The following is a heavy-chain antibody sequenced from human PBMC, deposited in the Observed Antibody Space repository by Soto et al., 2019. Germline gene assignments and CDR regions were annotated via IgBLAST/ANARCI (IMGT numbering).Heavy chain of an antibody. V-gene: IGHV3-23*01. J-gene: IGHJ2*01. D-gene: IGHD1-26*01. CDR1: GFTFSCCA. Sequence: EMQLLESGGGLVQPGGSLRLSCAASGFTFSCCAMSWVRQAPGRGLEWVSTIHGGADYTHYTDSVKGRFTISRDNSRNTVFLQMNSLTAGDTAIYYCAKNRGPGGYTSWSFNVWGRGTPVTVSS. CDR3: AKNRGPGGYTSWSFNV. CDR2: IHGGADYT.